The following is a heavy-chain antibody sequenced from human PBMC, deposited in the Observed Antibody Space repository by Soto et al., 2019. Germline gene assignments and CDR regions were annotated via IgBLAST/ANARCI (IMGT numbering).Heavy chain of an antibody. CDR1: SGSITTSVL. V-gene: IGHV4-4*02. J-gene: IGHJ4*02. Sequence: VQLKESGPGLVRPSGTLSLTCDVSSGSITTSVLWTWVRQFPGKGLEWIGEIAHDGHTNYNPSRSGRVTMSVDLSNSQFSLNVASVTDADTAVYFCVGGRDYDYWGQGTLVTVSS. D-gene: IGHD3-16*01. CDR2: IAHDGHT. CDR3: VGGRDYDY.